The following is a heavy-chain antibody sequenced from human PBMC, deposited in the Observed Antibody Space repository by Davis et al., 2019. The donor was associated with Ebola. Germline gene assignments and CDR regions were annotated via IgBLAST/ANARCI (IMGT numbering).Heavy chain of an antibody. D-gene: IGHD2-2*01. CDR3: ARQMPPFDY. CDR2: IYYSGST. Sequence: SETLSLTCAVYGGSFSGYYWSWIRQPPGKGLEWIGSIYYSGSTYYNPSLKNRVTISVDTSKNQFSLKLSSVTAADTAVYYCARQMPPFDYWGQGTLVTVSS. CDR1: GGSFSGYY. J-gene: IGHJ4*02. V-gene: IGHV4-34*01.